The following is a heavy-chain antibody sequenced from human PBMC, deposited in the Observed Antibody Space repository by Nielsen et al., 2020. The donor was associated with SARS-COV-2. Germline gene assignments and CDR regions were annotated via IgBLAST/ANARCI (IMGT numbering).Heavy chain of an antibody. CDR1: GFTFDDYA. J-gene: IGHJ6*03. Sequence: SLKISCAASGFTFDDYAMHWVRQAPGKGLEWVSGISWNSGSIGYADSVKGRFTISRDNAKNSLYLQMNSLRAEDTAVYYCAKDASSSWDDFYYMDVWGKGTTVTVSS. CDR3: AKDASSSWDDFYYMDV. CDR2: ISWNSGSI. D-gene: IGHD6-13*01. V-gene: IGHV3-9*01.